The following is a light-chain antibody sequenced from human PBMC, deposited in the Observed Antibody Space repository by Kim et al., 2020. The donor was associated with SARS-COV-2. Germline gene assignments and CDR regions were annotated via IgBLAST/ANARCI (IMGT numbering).Light chain of an antibody. CDR2: AAS. V-gene: IGKV1-39*01. J-gene: IGKJ2*01. CDR3: QQSYSTPVT. Sequence: SASVGDRVTSTCRASQSISSYLNWYQQKPGKAPKLLIYAASSLQSGVPSRFSGSGSGTDFTLTISSLQPEDFATYYCQQSYSTPVTFGQGTKLEI. CDR1: QSISSY.